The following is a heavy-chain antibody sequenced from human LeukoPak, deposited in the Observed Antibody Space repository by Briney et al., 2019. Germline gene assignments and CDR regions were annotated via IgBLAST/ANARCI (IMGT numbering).Heavy chain of an antibody. CDR2: ISYDGSNK. CDR3: AKEAYDSSGYLGYFDY. CDR1: GFTFSSYG. D-gene: IGHD3-22*01. Sequence: GESLKISCAASGFTFSSYGMHWVRQAPGKGLEWVAVISYDGSNKYYADSVKGRFTISRDNSKNTLYLQMNSLRAEDTAVYYCAKEAYDSSGYLGYFDYWGQGTLVTVSS. J-gene: IGHJ4*02. V-gene: IGHV3-30*18.